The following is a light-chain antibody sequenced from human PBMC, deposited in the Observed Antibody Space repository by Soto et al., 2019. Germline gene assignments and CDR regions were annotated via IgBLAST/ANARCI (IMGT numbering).Light chain of an antibody. CDR1: QSVSSY. CDR3: QQRSNWPPT. J-gene: IGKJ1*01. V-gene: IGKV3-11*01. Sequence: IGLTQSPATLYLSPGERATLSCRASQSVSSYLAWYQQKPGQAPRLLIYDASNRATGIPARFSGSGSGTDFTLTISSLEPEDFAVYYCQQRSNWPPTFGQGTKVDI. CDR2: DAS.